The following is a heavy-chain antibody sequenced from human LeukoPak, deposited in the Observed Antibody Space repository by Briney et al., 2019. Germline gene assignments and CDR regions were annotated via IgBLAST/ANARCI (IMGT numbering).Heavy chain of an antibody. V-gene: IGHV1-69*05. J-gene: IGHJ6*03. CDR2: IIPIFDTA. Sequence: ASVKVSCKASGGTFSSYAISWVRQAPGQGLEWMGGIIPIFDTANYAQKFQGRVTITTDESTSTAYMELSSLRSDDTAVYFCAREQRGGLSGNLGGLFASYYTYYYMDVWGRGTTVTVSS. CDR3: AREQRGGLSGNLGGLFASYYTYYYMDV. CDR1: GGTFSSYA. D-gene: IGHD3-16*01.